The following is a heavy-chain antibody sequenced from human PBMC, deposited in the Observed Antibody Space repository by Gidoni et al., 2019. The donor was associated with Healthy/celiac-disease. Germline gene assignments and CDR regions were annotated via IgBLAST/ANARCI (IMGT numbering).Heavy chain of an antibody. D-gene: IGHD5-12*01. V-gene: IGHV4-59*01. Sequence: QVQLQESGPGLVKPSETLSLTCTVSGGSISSYYWSWIRQPPGKGLEWIGYIYYSGSTNYNPSLKSRVTISVDTSKNQFSLKLSSVTAADTAVYYCARVYSGYGFDYWGQGTLVTVSS. J-gene: IGHJ4*02. CDR3: ARVYSGYGFDY. CDR2: IYYSGST. CDR1: GGSISSYY.